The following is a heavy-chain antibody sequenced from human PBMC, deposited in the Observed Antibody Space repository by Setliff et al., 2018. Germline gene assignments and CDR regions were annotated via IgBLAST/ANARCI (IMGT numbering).Heavy chain of an antibody. CDR2: NSV. D-gene: IGHD2-2*01. CDR1: GYSFTNYG. J-gene: IGHJ4*02. Sequence: ASVKVSCKTSGYSFTNYGINWVRQAPGQGLEWMGWNSVYAREFQGRVTMTIDTPTSTAYMELRSPRSDDTAVYYCARGPPDFVVVPAAAKFDYWGPGTLVTVSS. CDR3: ARGPPDFVVVPAAAKFDY. V-gene: IGHV1-18*01.